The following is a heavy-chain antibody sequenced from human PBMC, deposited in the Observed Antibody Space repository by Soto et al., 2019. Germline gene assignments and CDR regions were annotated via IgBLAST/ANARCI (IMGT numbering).Heavy chain of an antibody. CDR2: IYHTGNA. J-gene: IGHJ5*02. V-gene: IGHV4-39*01. D-gene: IGHD3-22*01. CDR1: GYSISNSRFY. CDR3: ARDFFDSSDYTTNWFDP. Sequence: SETLSLTCSFSGYSISNSRFYWAWIRQPPGEGLEWIGSIYHTGNAYYNPSLKSRVTISVDTSKNQFSLKLTSVTAADAALYYCARDFFDSSDYTTNWFDPWGQGTLVTVSS.